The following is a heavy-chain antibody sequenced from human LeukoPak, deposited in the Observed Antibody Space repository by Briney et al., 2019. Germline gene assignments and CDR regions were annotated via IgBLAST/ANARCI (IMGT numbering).Heavy chain of an antibody. V-gene: IGHV1-3*01. J-gene: IGHJ1*01. CDR1: GYTFTSYA. CDR3: ARQDYYDSSGYYQRAEYFQH. Sequence: GASVKVTCKASGYTFTSYAMHWVRQAPGQRLEWMGWINACNGNTKYSQKFQGRVTITRDTSASTAYMELSSLRSEDTAVYYCARQDYYDSSGYYQRAEYFQHWGQGTLVTVSS. D-gene: IGHD3-22*01. CDR2: INACNGNT.